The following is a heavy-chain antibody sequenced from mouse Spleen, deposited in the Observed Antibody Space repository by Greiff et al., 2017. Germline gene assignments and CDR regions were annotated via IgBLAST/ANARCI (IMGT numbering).Heavy chain of an antibody. CDR1: GFNIKDDY. V-gene: IGHV14-4*01. CDR3: TPLRDYDHYYAMDY. CDR2: IDPENGDT. D-gene: IGHD2-4*01. J-gene: IGHJ4*01. Sequence: EVKLQESGAELVRPGASVKLSCTASGFNIKDDYMHWVKQRPEQGLEWIGWIDPENGDTEYASKFQGKATITADTSSNTAYLQLSSLTSEDTAVYYCTPLRDYDHYYAMDYWGQGTSVTVSS.